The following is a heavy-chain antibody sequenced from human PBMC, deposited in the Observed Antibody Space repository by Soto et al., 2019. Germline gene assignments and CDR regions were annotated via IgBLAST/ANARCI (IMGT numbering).Heavy chain of an antibody. D-gene: IGHD3-22*01. J-gene: IGHJ4*02. CDR2: IIPIFGTA. CDR1: GGTFSSYA. CDR3: ARAGYYDSSGWAAIDY. V-gene: IGHV1-69*13. Sequence: ASVKVSCKASGGTFSSYAISWVRQAPGQGLEWMGGIIPIFGTANYAQKFQGRVTITADESTSTAYMELSSLRSEDTAVYYCARAGYYDSSGWAAIDYWGQGTLVTVSS.